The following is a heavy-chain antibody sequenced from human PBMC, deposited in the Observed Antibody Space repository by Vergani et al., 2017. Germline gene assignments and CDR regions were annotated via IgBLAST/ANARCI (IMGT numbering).Heavy chain of an antibody. CDR3: ARVRGIVGATIDY. V-gene: IGHV4-61*10. Sequence: QVQLQESGPGLVKPSQTLSLTCTVSGGSISSGSYYWSWIRQPAGKGLEWIGYIYYSGSTNYNPSLKSRVTISVDTSKNQFSLKLSSVTAADTAVYYCARVRGIVGATIDYWGQGTLVTVSS. D-gene: IGHD1-26*01. CDR1: GGSISSGSYY. CDR2: IYYSGST. J-gene: IGHJ4*02.